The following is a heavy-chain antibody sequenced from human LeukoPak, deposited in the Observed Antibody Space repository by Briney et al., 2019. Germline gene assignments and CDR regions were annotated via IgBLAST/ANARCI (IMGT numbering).Heavy chain of an antibody. CDR3: ARSTSRWSHRGAFDY. CDR1: GGSFSGYY. Sequence: SETLSLTCAVYGGSFSGYYWSWIRQPPGKGLEWIGEINHSGSTNYNPSLKSRVTISVDTSNNQFSLKLSSVTAADTAVYYCARSTSRWSHRGAFDYWGQGSLVTVSS. D-gene: IGHD2-2*01. V-gene: IGHV4-34*01. J-gene: IGHJ4*02. CDR2: INHSGST.